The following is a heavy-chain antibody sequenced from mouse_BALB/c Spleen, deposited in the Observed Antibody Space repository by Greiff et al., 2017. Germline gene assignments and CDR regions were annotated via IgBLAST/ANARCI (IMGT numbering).Heavy chain of an antibody. V-gene: IGHV14-3*02. J-gene: IGHJ1*01. CDR1: GFNIKDTY. CDR2: IDPANGNT. D-gene: IGHD2-3*01. CDR3: ARQIYDGFWYFDV. Sequence: EVKLQESGAELVKPGASVKLSCTASGFNIKDTYMHWVKQRPEQGLEWIGRIDPANGNTKYDPKFQGKATITADTSSNTAYLQLSSLTSEDTAVYYCARQIYDGFWYFDVWGAGTTVTVSS.